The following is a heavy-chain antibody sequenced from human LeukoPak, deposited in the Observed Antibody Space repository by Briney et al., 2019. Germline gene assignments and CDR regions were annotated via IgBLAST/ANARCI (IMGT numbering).Heavy chain of an antibody. J-gene: IGHJ4*02. CDR2: ISGSGGST. CDR3: AKLWTGTTSY. D-gene: IGHD1-1*01. V-gene: IGHV3-23*01. CDR1: GFTFNSYA. Sequence: GGSLRLSCAASGFTFNSYAFNWVRQAPGKGLEWVSAISGSGGSTYYADSVKGRFTISRDNSKNTLYLQMNSLRAEDTAVYYCAKLWTGTTSYWGQGTLVTVSS.